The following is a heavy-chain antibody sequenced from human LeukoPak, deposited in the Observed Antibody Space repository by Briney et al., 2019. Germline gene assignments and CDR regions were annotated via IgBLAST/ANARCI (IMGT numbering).Heavy chain of an antibody. D-gene: IGHD4-17*01. CDR1: GFTFSSYW. Sequence: GGSLRLSCAASGFTFSSYWMSWVRQAPGKGLEWVANIKQDGSEKYYVDSVKGRFTISRDNAKNSLYLQMNSLRAEDTAVYYCARDGGSYGDYGLFDYWGQGTLVTVSS. V-gene: IGHV3-7*01. CDR3: ARDGGSYGDYGLFDY. J-gene: IGHJ4*02. CDR2: IKQDGSEK.